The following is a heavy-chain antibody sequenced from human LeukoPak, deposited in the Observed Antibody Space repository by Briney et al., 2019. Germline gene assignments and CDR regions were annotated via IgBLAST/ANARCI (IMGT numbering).Heavy chain of an antibody. CDR3: AARRIVGATARYYYYYMDV. CDR1: GFTFSSYA. CDR2: ISGSGGST. J-gene: IGHJ6*03. D-gene: IGHD1-26*01. V-gene: IGHV3-23*01. Sequence: PGGSLRLSCAASGFTFSSYAMSWVRQAPGKGLEWVSAISGSGGSTYYADSVKGRFTISRDNSKNTLYLQVNSLRAEDTAVYYCAARRIVGATARYYYYYMDVWGKGTTVTVSS.